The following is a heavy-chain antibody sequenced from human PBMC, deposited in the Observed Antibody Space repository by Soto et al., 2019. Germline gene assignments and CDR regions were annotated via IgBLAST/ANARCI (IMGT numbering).Heavy chain of an antibody. J-gene: IGHJ4*02. CDR3: GRDNWGSIDY. Sequence: QMQLQESGPGLVKPSETLSLNCVVSGGSVSSGDHAWGWIRQPPGKGLEWIGYSRSVNYNPSLRSRFFIAVVTDKNQFSLKLGSVPAADTAVYYCGRDNWGSIDYWGQGTQITVSS. CDR2: SRSV. D-gene: IGHD7-27*01. CDR1: GGSVSSGDHA. V-gene: IGHV4-61*08.